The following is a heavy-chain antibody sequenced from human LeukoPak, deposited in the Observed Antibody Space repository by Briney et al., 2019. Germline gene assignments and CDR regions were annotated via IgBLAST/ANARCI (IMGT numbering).Heavy chain of an antibody. CDR1: GFTFSDYW. CDR2: IKGDGSET. J-gene: IGHJ4*02. Sequence: GGSLRLSCAASGFTFSDYWMHWVRQVPGKGLVWVSRIKGDGSETNYADSVKGRFTISRDNAKNTLFLQMNSLRAEDTAVYYCARGREGLVIPYFDYWGQGALVTVSS. CDR3: ARGREGLVIPYFDY. V-gene: IGHV3-74*01. D-gene: IGHD3/OR15-3a*01.